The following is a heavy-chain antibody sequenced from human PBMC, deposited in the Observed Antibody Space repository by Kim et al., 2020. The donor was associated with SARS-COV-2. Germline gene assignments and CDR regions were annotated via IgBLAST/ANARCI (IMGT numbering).Heavy chain of an antibody. CDR1: GFIFSNYD. V-gene: IGHV3-23*01. D-gene: IGHD3-10*01. Sequence: GGSLRLSCAGSGFIFSNYDVSWVRQAPGKGLEWVSSISGSGARTFYTDSVRGRVTISRDNSKNTVYLQLNGLRVEDAAVYYCAKHWGSGTYYNYFDYWGQGALVNGSS. CDR2: ISGSGART. J-gene: IGHJ4*02. CDR3: AKHWGSGTYYNYFDY.